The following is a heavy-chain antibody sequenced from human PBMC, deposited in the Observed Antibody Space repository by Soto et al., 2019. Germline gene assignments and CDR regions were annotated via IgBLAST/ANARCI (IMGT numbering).Heavy chain of an antibody. J-gene: IGHJ6*02. CDR2: IYYSGST. D-gene: IGHD3-22*01. Sequence: SETLSLTCTVSGGSISSYYWSWIRQPPGKGLEWIGYIYYSGSTNYNPSLKSRVTISVDTSKNQFSLKLSSVTAADTAVYYCARHLYYYDSSGYYSPEYYYYGMDVWGQGTTVTVSS. CDR3: ARHLYYYDSSGYYSPEYYYYGMDV. V-gene: IGHV4-59*08. CDR1: GGSISSYY.